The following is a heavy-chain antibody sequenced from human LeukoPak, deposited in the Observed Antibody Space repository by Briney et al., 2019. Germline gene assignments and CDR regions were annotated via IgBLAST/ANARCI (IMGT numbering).Heavy chain of an antibody. CDR1: GFTFRSYG. Sequence: PGGSLRLSCAASGFTFRSYGMHWVRQAPGKGLQWVAVIWYDGSNKYYADSVEGRFTIPRDNSKNTLYLQMNSLIPEDTAVYYCAKDMGILWWCLGDWGQGTLVTVSS. J-gene: IGHJ4*02. D-gene: IGHD2-21*01. CDR2: IWYDGSNK. CDR3: AKDMGILWWCLGD. V-gene: IGHV3-30*02.